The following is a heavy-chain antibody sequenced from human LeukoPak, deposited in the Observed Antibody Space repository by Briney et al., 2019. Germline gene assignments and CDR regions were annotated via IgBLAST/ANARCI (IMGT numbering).Heavy chain of an antibody. D-gene: IGHD6-13*01. V-gene: IGHV3-53*01. J-gene: IGHJ6*02. Sequence: TGGSLRLSCAASGFTVSSNYMSWVRQAPGKGLEWVSVIYSGGSTYYADSVKGRFTISRDNSKNTLYLQMNSLTAEDTAVYYCAKREAPGDYYYYYGMDVWGQGTTVTVSS. CDR2: IYSGGST. CDR3: AKREAPGDYYYYYGMDV. CDR1: GFTVSSNY.